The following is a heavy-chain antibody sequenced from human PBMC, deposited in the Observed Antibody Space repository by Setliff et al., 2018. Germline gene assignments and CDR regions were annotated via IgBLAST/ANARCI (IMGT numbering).Heavy chain of an antibody. V-gene: IGHV4-34*01. J-gene: IGHJ4*02. D-gene: IGHD3-16*01. Sequence: PSETLSLTCAVYGASFSGTYCSWIRQSPGKGLEWIGEINHTGSPNWIGEINHSGSPNYNPSLKSRVTMSVDTSKNQFSLKLTSVTAADTAVYYCRLWSHNYRNDYWGQGTLVTVSS. CDR2: INHSGSP. CDR1: GASFSGTY. CDR3: RLWSHNYRNDY.